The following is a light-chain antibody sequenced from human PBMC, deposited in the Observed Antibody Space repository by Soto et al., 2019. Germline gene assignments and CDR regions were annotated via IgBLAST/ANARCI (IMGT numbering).Light chain of an antibody. CDR3: QQYGSSPPYA. J-gene: IGKJ2*01. V-gene: IGKV3-20*01. CDR2: GAS. Sequence: EIVLTQSPGTLSLSPGERATLSCRASQSISSTYLAWYQQKPGQAPRLLIDGASSRATGIPDRFSGSGSGTDFTLTISRLEPEDFVVYYCQQYGSSPPYAFGQGTKLEIK. CDR1: QSISSTY.